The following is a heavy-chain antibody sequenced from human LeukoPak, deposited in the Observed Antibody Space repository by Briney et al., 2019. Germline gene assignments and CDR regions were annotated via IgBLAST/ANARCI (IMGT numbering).Heavy chain of an antibody. D-gene: IGHD4-23*01. J-gene: IGHJ4*02. CDR2: IYYSGST. CDR3: ARRDYGGNFPFDY. CDR1: RGSISSSSYY. Sequence: SETLSLTCTVSRGSISSSSYYWGWIRQPPGKGLEWIGSIYYSGSTYYNPSLKSRVTISVDTSKNQFSLKLSSVTAADTAVYYCARRDYGGNFPFDYWGQGTLVTVSS. V-gene: IGHV4-39*01.